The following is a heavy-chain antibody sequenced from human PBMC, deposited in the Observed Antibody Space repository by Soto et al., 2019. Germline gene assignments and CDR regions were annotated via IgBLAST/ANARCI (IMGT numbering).Heavy chain of an antibody. CDR1: GYTFTNYG. Sequence: QVQVVQSGDEVKKPGASLKVSCKASGYTFTNYGFSWVRQAPGQGLEWMGGISGYNGNTKYAEKFQGRVTMTTDTYTIKAHMALRSLNSDDTAVYYCARGGQAHYYYYGMDVWGQGAAVTVSS. J-gene: IGHJ6*02. V-gene: IGHV1-18*01. CDR3: ARGGQAHYYYYGMDV. CDR2: ISGYNGNT.